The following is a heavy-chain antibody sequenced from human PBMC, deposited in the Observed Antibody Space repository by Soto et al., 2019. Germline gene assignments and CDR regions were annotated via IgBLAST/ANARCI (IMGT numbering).Heavy chain of an antibody. D-gene: IGHD3-3*01. Sequence: ASVKVSCKTSGYTFNTYGINWVRQAPGQGLELMGWISAYDGKTTYAEKFQGRVTLTTDTSTSTAYMELRSLRSDETAIYYCARDPHEFWTSYWFDSWGQGTPGTVSS. CDR1: GYTFNTYG. CDR2: ISAYDGKT. CDR3: ARDPHEFWTSYWFDS. V-gene: IGHV1-18*01. J-gene: IGHJ5*01.